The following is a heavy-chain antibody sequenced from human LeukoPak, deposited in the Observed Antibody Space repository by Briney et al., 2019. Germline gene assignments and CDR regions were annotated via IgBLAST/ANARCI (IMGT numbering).Heavy chain of an antibody. J-gene: IGHJ6*02. CDR2: ISGSGGST. CDR1: GFTFSSYA. Sequence: PGGSLRLSCAASGFTFSSYAMSWVRQAPGKGLEWVSAISGSGGSTYYADSVKGRFTISRDNSKNTLYLQMNSLRAEDTAVYYCATSIKYDFWSGHYMFHGMDVWGQGTTVTVSS. CDR3: ATSIKYDFWSGHYMFHGMDV. D-gene: IGHD3-3*01. V-gene: IGHV3-23*01.